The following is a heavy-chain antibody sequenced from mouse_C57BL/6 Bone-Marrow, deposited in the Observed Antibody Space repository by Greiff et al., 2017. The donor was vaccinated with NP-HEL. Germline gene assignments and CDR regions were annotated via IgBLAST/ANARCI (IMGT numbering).Heavy chain of an antibody. CDR1: EYEFPSHD. V-gene: IGHV5-2*01. CDR3: ARHNYYGSSYEDWYFDV. CDR2: INSDGGST. J-gene: IGHJ1*03. Sequence: EVQRVESGGGLVQPGESLKLSCESNEYEFPSHDMSWVRKTPEKRLELVAAINSDGGSTYYPDTMERRFIISSDNTKKTLYLQMSSLRSEDTALYYCARHNYYGSSYEDWYFDVWGTGTTVTVSS. D-gene: IGHD1-1*01.